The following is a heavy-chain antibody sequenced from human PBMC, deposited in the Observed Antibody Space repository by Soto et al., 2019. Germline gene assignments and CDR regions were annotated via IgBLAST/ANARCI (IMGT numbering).Heavy chain of an antibody. CDR3: AADTYSSSLLKNYYYYGMDV. D-gene: IGHD6-13*01. V-gene: IGHV1-58*01. CDR2: IVAGSGNT. J-gene: IGHJ6*02. CDR1: GFTFTSSS. Sequence: SVKVSCKASGFTFTSSSVQWVLQARGQRLEWIGWIVAGSGNTNYAQKFQERVTITRDMSTSTAYMELSSLRSEDTAVHYCAADTYSSSLLKNYYYYGMDVWGQGTTVTVSS.